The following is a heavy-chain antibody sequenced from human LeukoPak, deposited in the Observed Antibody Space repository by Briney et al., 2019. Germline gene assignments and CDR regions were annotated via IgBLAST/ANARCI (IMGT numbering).Heavy chain of an antibody. D-gene: IGHD3-16*02. V-gene: IGHV4-34*01. CDR3: ARDRYDYVWGSYRLSLDY. CDR2: INHSGST. CDR1: GGPFSGYY. Sequence: SETLSLTCAVYGGPFSGYYWSWIRQPPGKGLEWIGEINHSGSTNYNPSLKSRVTISVDTSKNQFSLKLSSVTAADTAVYYCARDRYDYVWGSYRLSLDYWGQGTLVTVSS. J-gene: IGHJ4*02.